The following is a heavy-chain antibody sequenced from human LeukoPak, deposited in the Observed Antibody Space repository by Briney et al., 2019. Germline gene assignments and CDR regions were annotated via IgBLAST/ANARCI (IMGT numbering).Heavy chain of an antibody. J-gene: IGHJ6*03. CDR3: ARAIAIFGVVIWDHYYYMDV. CDR1: GGPVSSYY. Sequence: KPSETLSLTCTVSGGPVSSYYWSWIRQPPGKGLEWMGYIYYSGSTNYNPSLKSRVTISVDTSKNQFSLKLSSVTAADTAVYYCARAIAIFGVVIWDHYYYMDVWGKGTTVTVSS. CDR2: IYYSGST. V-gene: IGHV4-59*02. D-gene: IGHD3-3*01.